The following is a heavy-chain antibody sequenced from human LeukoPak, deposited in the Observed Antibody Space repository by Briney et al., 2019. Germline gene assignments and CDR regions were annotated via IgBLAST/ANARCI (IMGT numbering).Heavy chain of an antibody. CDR2: IWFDGTKK. Sequence: PGRSLRLSCAASGFTFGIYGMHWVRQAPGKGLEWVALIWFDGTKKYYADSVKGRFTISRDNSKNTLYLQMNSLRAEDTAVYYCAREEATTVRGVSDYWGQGTLVTVSS. J-gene: IGHJ4*02. CDR3: AREEATTVRGVSDY. CDR1: GFTFGIYG. V-gene: IGHV3-33*01. D-gene: IGHD3-10*01.